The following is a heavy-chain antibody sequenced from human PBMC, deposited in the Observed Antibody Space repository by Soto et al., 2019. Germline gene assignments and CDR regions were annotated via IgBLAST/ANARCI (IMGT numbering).Heavy chain of an antibody. CDR2: IYFAGST. CDR3: ARRIVPTEAFDY. Sequence: SETLSLTCIVSGDSISSYYWSWIWQPPGKGLERIGFIYFAGSTKYNPSLNSRVTISVDTSKNQFSLTVTSVTAADTAVYYCARRIVPTEAFDYWGQGTLVTVSS. CDR1: GDSISSYY. J-gene: IGHJ4*02. V-gene: IGHV4-59*08. D-gene: IGHD5-12*01.